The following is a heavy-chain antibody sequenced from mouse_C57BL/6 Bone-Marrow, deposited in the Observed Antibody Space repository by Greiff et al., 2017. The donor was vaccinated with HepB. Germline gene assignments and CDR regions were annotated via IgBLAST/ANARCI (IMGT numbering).Heavy chain of an antibody. CDR1: GFTFSNYW. CDR2: IRLKSDNYAT. V-gene: IGHV6-3*01. J-gene: IGHJ1*03. Sequence: DVKLQESGGGLVQPGGSMKLSCVASGFTFSNYWMNWVRQSPEKGLEWVAQIRLKSDNYATHYAESVKGRFTISRDDSKSSVYLQMNNLRAEDTGIYYCTGDYYGSSYGWYFDVWGTGTTVTVSS. D-gene: IGHD1-1*01. CDR3: TGDYYGSSYGWYFDV.